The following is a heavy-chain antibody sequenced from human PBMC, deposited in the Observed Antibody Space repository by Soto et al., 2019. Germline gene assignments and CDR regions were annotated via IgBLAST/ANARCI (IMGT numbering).Heavy chain of an antibody. CDR3: ARAPYYYDSSGYYSYFDY. CDR1: GFSFSGNA. J-gene: IGHJ4*02. CDR2: VSGSVGTI. Sequence: EVQLLQSGGGLVQPGESLRLSCAASGFSFSGNAMTWVRQAPGKGLEWVSAVSGSVGTIYYADSVKGRFTISRDNAKNSLYLQMNSLRAEDTAVYYCARAPYYYDSSGYYSYFDYWGQGTLVTVSS. D-gene: IGHD3-22*01. V-gene: IGHV3-48*03.